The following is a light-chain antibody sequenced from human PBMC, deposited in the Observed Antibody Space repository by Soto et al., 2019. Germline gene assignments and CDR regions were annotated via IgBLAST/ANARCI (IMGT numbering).Light chain of an antibody. CDR2: EVS. CDR3: SSYTSSSTWV. V-gene: IGLV2-14*01. J-gene: IGLJ3*02. CDR1: SSDVGGYNY. Sequence: QSALTQPASVSGSPGQSITISCTGTSSDVGGYNYVSWYQQHPGKAPTLMSYEVSNRPSGVSNRFSGSKSGNTASLTISGLQAEDEADYYCSSYTSSSTWVFGGGTKLTVL.